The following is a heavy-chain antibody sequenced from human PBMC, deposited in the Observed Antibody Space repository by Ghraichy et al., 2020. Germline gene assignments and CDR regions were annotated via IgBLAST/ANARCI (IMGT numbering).Heavy chain of an antibody. Sequence: GGSLRLSCAASGFTFSTFSMNWVRQVPGKGLEWVSTMTNEGVTYYADSVKGRFTISRDNSKNTVFLHLNSLTAEDTAIYYCAKGLRPWLRGVDIWGQGTLVTVSS. D-gene: IGHD3-10*01. CDR3: AKGLRPWLRGVDI. J-gene: IGHJ1*01. V-gene: IGHV3-23*05. CDR1: GFTFSTFS. CDR2: MTNEGVT.